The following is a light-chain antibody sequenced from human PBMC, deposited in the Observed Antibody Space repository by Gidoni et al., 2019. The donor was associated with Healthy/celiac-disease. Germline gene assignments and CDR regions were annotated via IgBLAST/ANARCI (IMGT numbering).Light chain of an antibody. CDR2: GAS. CDR3: QQYKDWPLYS. V-gene: IGKV3-15*01. Sequence: EIVMTQSAATLSVSPGVRATLSCRASQSVTRNLAWYQQKPGQAPRLHIYGASTGGTGIAHRFSGSGSGTEFTLTIRSLQSEDFAVYYCQQYKDWPLYSFGQGTKLEIK. J-gene: IGKJ2*03. CDR1: QSVTRN.